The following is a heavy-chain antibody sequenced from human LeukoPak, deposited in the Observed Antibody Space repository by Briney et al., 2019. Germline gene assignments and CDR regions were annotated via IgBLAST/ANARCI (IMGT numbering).Heavy chain of an antibody. CDR2: IYYSGST. V-gene: IGHV4-61*08. Sequence: SQTLSLTCAVSGGSISSGGYSWSWIRQPPGKGLEWIGYIYYSGSTNYNPSLKSRVTISVDTSKNQFSLKLSSVTAADTAVYYCARAGVDTAMVMFDPWGQGTLVTVSS. J-gene: IGHJ5*02. D-gene: IGHD5-18*01. CDR1: GGSISSGGYS. CDR3: ARAGVDTAMVMFDP.